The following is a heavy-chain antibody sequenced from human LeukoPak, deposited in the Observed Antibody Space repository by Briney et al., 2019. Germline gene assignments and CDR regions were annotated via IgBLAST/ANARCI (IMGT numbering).Heavy chain of an antibody. D-gene: IGHD4-17*01. J-gene: IGHJ3*02. CDR3: AKDPNGDYFGAFDM. CDR1: ESIFSNYA. Sequence: GGSLRLSCAASESIFSNYAVTWVRQAPGRGLEWVSSITGSGADTSYADSVRGRFTISRDNSKSMVYVQMNSLRAEDTAIYYCAKDPNGDYFGAFDMWGQGTMVTVSS. CDR2: ITGSGADT. V-gene: IGHV3-23*01.